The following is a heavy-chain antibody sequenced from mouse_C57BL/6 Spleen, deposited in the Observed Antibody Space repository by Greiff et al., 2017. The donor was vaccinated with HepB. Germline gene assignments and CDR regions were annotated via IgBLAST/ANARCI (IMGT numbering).Heavy chain of an antibody. D-gene: IGHD3-3*01. Sequence: QVQLQQSGPELVKPGASVKISCKASGYAFSSSWMNWVKQRPGKGLEWIGRIYPGDGDTNYNGKFKGKATLTADKSSSTAYMQLSSLTSEDSAVYFCARLRDNGYWGQGTTLTVSS. V-gene: IGHV1-82*01. CDR2: IYPGDGDT. J-gene: IGHJ2*01. CDR3: ARLRDNGY. CDR1: GYAFSSSW.